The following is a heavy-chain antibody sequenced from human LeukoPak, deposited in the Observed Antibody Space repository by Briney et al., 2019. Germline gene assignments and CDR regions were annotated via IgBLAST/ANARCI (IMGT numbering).Heavy chain of an antibody. CDR2: IKQDGSQK. J-gene: IGHJ4*02. CDR1: GFTLSTYW. V-gene: IGHV3-7*03. CDR3: ARDVLGRSGEQLDY. D-gene: IGHD3-3*01. Sequence: GGSLRLSCATSGFTLSTYWMTWVRQAPGKGLEWVANIKQDGSQKYYVDSVKGRFTISRDNAKNSLYLQMNSLRVEDTAVYYCARDVLGRSGEQLDYWGQGTLVTVSS.